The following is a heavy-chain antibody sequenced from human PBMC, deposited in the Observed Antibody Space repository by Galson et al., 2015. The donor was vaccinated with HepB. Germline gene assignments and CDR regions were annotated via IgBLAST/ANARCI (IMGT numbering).Heavy chain of an antibody. Sequence: SLRLSCAASGFTFSSYAMHWVRQAPGKGLEWVAVISYDGSNKYYADSVKGRFTISRDNSKNTLYLQMNSLRAEDTAVYYCARESSPYSSSWYGWGYYYYGMDVWGQGTTVTVSS. CDR3: ARESSPYSSSWYGWGYYYYGMDV. D-gene: IGHD6-13*01. CDR1: GFTFSSYA. CDR2: ISYDGSNK. J-gene: IGHJ6*02. V-gene: IGHV3-30-3*01.